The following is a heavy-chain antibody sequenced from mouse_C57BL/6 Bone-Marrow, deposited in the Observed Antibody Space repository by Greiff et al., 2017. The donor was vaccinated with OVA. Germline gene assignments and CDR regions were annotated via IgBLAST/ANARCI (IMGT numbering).Heavy chain of an antibody. V-gene: IGHV2-2*01. J-gene: IGHJ2*01. D-gene: IGHD1-1*01. Sequence: VHLVESGPGLVQPSQSLSITCTVSGFSLTSYGVHWVRQSPGKGLEWLGVLWSGGSTDYNAAFISRLSISKDNSKSQVFFKMNSLQADDTAIYYCARNGITTVVPYFDYWGQGTTLTVSS. CDR3: ARNGITTVVPYFDY. CDR1: GFSLTSYG. CDR2: LWSGGST.